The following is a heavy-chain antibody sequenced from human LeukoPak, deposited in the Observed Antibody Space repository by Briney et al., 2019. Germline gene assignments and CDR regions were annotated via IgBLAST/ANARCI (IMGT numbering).Heavy chain of an antibody. CDR3: AREGGNYYFDY. CDR1: GPTVSDNY. J-gene: IGHJ4*02. CDR2: IYRGGNT. Sequence: GGSLRLSCAASGPTVSDNYVTWVRQAPGKGLEWVSVIYRGGNTYYADSVKGRFTISRDNSKNTLYLQMNGLRAGDTAVYYCAREGGNYYFDYGGRGTLVTVSS. V-gene: IGHV3-53*01.